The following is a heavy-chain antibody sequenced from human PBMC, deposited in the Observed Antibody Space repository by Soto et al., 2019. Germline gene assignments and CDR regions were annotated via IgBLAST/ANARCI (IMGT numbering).Heavy chain of an antibody. V-gene: IGHV1-69*06. CDR3: ATDMGMDV. CDR2: IIPIFGTA. J-gene: IGHJ6*02. CDR1: GGTFSSYA. Sequence: SGKVSCKASGGTFSSYAISWVRQAPGQGLEWMGGIIPIFGTANYAQKFQGRVTMTEDTSTDTAYMELSSLRSEDTAVYYCATDMGMDVWGQGTTVTVSS.